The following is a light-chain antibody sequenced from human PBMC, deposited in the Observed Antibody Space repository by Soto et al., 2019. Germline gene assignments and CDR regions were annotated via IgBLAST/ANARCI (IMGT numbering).Light chain of an antibody. Sequence: HSVLTQPAAVSGSPGQSITISCTGTSSDVGGYNYVSWYQHHPGKAPKLMIYDVSNRPSGVSNRFSGSKSGNTASLTISGLQAEDEADYYCSSYTSSSTLGGVFGTGTKVTVL. CDR1: SSDVGGYNY. CDR2: DVS. CDR3: SSYTSSSTLGGV. V-gene: IGLV2-14*03. J-gene: IGLJ1*01.